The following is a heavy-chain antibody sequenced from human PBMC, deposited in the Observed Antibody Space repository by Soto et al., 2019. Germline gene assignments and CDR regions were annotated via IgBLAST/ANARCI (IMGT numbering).Heavy chain of an antibody. CDR1: GFTFTSSA. Sequence: SVKVSCKASGFTFTSSAVQLVRQARGQRLEWIGXIVVXXXNXNXAXKXXXXVTITRDMSTSTAYMELSSLRSEDTAVYYCAADLGVGATYGHFQHWGQGTLVTVSS. CDR2: IVVXXXNX. J-gene: IGHJ1*01. CDR3: AADLGVGATYGHFQH. V-gene: IGHV1-58*01. D-gene: IGHD1-26*01.